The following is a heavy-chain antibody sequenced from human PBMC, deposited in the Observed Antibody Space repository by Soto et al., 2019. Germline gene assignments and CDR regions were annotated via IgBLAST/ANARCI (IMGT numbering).Heavy chain of an antibody. D-gene: IGHD6-13*01. CDR1: GGTFSSYA. V-gene: IGHV1-69*01. Sequence: QVQLVQSGAEVKKPGSSVKVSCKASGGTFSSYAISWVRQAPGQGLEWMGGIIPIFGTANYAQKFQGRVTITADESTSTAYMELSSLRSEDTAVYYCARDQGGGGIAAAGYFDYWGQGTLVTVSS. CDR3: ARDQGGGGIAAAGYFDY. CDR2: IIPIFGTA. J-gene: IGHJ4*02.